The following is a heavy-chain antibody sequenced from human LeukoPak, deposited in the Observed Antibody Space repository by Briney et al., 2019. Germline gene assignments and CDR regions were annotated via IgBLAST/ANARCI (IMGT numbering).Heavy chain of an antibody. D-gene: IGHD2/OR15-2a*01. CDR3: ARNAPGGYYNSTTFLLVELFQH. V-gene: IGHV1-2*02. CDR2: INPQRGDT. Sequence: GASVKVSCRTSGYTFTGYYIHWVRQPPGQGLEWMGWINPQRGDTKFAQKFQGRVTMTRDTSISTAYMELSRLTSDDTALYYCARNAPGGYYNSTTFLLVELFQHWGQGTLVTVSS. J-gene: IGHJ1*01. CDR1: GYTFTGYY.